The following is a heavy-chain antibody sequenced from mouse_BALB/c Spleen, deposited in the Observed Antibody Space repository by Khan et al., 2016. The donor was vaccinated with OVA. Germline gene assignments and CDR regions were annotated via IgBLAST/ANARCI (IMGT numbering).Heavy chain of an antibody. CDR2: MISSGYT. D-gene: IGHD2-14*01. V-gene: IGHV3-8*02. Sequence: EVQLQESGPSLVQPSQTLSLTCSVTGDSISGGYWRWIRKFPGNKLEYMGYMISSGYTYYNPSLKSRISITRHTSKTQYYLQLKSVTTEDTATYYCARSTYRYAFAYWGQGTLVTVSA. J-gene: IGHJ3*01. CDR1: GDSISGGY. CDR3: ARSTYRYAFAY.